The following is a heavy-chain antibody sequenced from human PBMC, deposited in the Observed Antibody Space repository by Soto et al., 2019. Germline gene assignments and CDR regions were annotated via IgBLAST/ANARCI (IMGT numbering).Heavy chain of an antibody. Sequence: QVQLQESGPGLVKPSETLSLTCTVSGGSISNYYWSWIRQSPGKGLEWVGYISYSGSTNYNPSLKSRVTISLDTSKKQFSLKLSSVTAADTAVYYCARYDYGLDYWGQGTLVTVSS. V-gene: IGHV4-59*01. CDR3: ARYDYGLDY. CDR1: GGSISNYY. D-gene: IGHD4-17*01. CDR2: ISYSGST. J-gene: IGHJ4*02.